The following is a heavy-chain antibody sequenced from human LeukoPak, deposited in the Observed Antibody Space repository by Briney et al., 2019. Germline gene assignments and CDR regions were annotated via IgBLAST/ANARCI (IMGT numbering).Heavy chain of an antibody. CDR3: AREVDYDILTGLRWFDP. Sequence: PSETLSLTCAVYGGSFSGYYWSWIRQPPGKGLEWIGEINHSGSTNYNPSLKSRVTISVDTSKNQFSLKLSSVTAADTAVYYCAREVDYDILTGLRWFDPWGQGTLVTVSS. CDR2: INHSGST. V-gene: IGHV4-34*01. J-gene: IGHJ5*02. CDR1: GGSFSGYY. D-gene: IGHD3-9*01.